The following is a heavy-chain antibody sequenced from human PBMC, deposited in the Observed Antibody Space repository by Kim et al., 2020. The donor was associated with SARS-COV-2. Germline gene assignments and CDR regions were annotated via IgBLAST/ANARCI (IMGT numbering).Heavy chain of an antibody. D-gene: IGHD3-3*01. J-gene: IGHJ4*02. V-gene: IGHV3-74*01. Sequence: GGSLRLSCAASGFDFSPYYIHWVRQAPGKGLEWVSRIDPEGSKGDYADSVKGRFSVSRDNAKNTLHLQMNSLRAEDTAVYYCGKDFDFSGNIWGQGTLVTVSS. CDR2: IDPEGSKG. CDR3: GKDFDFSGNI. CDR1: GFDFSPYY.